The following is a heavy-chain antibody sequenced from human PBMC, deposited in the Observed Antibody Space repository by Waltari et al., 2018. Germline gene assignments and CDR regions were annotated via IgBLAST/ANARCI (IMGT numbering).Heavy chain of an antibody. CDR2: IKQDGSEK. J-gene: IGHJ6*02. CDR1: GFTFSSYW. D-gene: IGHD5-18*01. V-gene: IGHV3-7*03. Sequence: EVQLVESGGGLVQPGGSLRLSCAASGFTFSSYWMSWVSQPPGKGLEWVANIKQDGSEKYYVDSVKGRFTISRDNAKNSLYLQMNSLRAEDTAVYYCAIQRVDTGYYGMDVWGQGTTVTVSS. CDR3: AIQRVDTGYYGMDV.